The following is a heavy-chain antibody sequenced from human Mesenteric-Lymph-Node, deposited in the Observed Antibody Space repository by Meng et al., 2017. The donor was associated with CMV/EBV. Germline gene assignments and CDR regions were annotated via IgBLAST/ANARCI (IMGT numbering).Heavy chain of an antibody. V-gene: IGHV3-23*01. CDR2: ITGSGSST. Sequence: GESLKISCAASGITFSSHALAWVRQAPGKGLEWVSAITGSGSSTYYADSVKGRFTISRDTSKNTLYLQMNSLRAEDTAVYYCARDFEGAGFDPWGQGTLVTVSS. D-gene: IGHD1-26*01. J-gene: IGHJ5*02. CDR1: GITFSSHA. CDR3: ARDFEGAGFDP.